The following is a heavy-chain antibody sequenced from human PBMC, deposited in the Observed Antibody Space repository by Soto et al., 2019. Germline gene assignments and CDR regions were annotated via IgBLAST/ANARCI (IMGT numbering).Heavy chain of an antibody. V-gene: IGHV1-18*01. J-gene: IGHJ6*02. CDR3: ARDPGFGFGYSYAFAMDV. CDR2: ISGYNGNT. D-gene: IGHD5-18*01. CDR1: GYTFSNYG. Sequence: ASVKVSCKASGYTFSNYGISWVRQGPGQGLEWMGWISGYNGNTHYEEKVQDRIKMTTDTSTSTTYLELRSLRSDDTAVYFCARDPGFGFGYSYAFAMDVWGQGTTVTDS.